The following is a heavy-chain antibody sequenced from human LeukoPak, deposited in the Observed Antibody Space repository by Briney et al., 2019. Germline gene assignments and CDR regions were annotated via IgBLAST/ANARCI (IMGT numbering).Heavy chain of an antibody. CDR2: INHSGST. J-gene: IGHJ6*03. V-gene: IGHV4-34*01. CDR3: ARADYYYYMDV. Sequence: PSETLSLTCAVYGGSFGGYYWSWIRQPPGKGLEWIGEINHSGSTNYNPSLKSRVTISVDTSKNQFSLKLSSVTAADTAVYYCARADYYYYMDVWGKGTTVTISS. CDR1: GGSFGGYY.